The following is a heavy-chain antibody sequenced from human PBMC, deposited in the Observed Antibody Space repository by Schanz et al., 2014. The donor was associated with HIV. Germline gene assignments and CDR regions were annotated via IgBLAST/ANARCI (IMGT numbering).Heavy chain of an antibody. D-gene: IGHD1-26*01. J-gene: IGHJ4*02. CDR3: AKAKGSYSATTFYFDF. CDR2: ISESGSRS. CDR1: GFTFNSYG. V-gene: IGHV3-NL1*01. Sequence: QVQLVESGGGVVQPGRSLRLSCAASGFTFNSYGMHWVRQAPGKGLEWVSSISESGSRSYYADSVNGRFTISRDNAKNMLYVQMNSLRVEDTAVYYCAKAKGSYSATTFYFDFWGQGTLVTVSS.